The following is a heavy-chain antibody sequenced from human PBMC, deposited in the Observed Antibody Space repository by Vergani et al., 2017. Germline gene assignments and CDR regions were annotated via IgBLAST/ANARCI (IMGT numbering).Heavy chain of an antibody. J-gene: IGHJ4*02. CDR1: GFTFDDYA. Sequence: VQLVQSGGGLVQPGRSLRLSCAASGFTFDDYAMHWVRQAPGKGLEWVSVIYSGGSTYYADSVKGRFTISRDNSKNTLYLQMNSLRAEDTAVYYCARVGGGWGYWGQGTLVTVSS. CDR3: ARVGGGWGY. CDR2: IYSGGST. V-gene: IGHV3-66*02. D-gene: IGHD3-16*01.